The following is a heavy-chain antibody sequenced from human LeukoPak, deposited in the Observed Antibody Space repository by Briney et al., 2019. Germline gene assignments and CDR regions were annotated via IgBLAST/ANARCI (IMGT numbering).Heavy chain of an antibody. V-gene: IGHV4-61*05. CDR1: GGSISSSSYY. J-gene: IGHJ3*02. CDR3: ARSDGYGLVGI. D-gene: IGHD3-10*01. Sequence: SETLSLTCTVSGGSISSSSYYWGWIRQPPGKGLEWIGYIYYSGSTNYNPSLKSRVTISVATSKNQFSLKLSSVTAADTAVYYCARSDGYGLVGIWGRGTMVTVSS. CDR2: IYYSGST.